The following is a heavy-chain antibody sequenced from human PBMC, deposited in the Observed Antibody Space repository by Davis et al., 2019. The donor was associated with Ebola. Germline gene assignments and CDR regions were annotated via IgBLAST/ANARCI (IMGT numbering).Heavy chain of an antibody. CDR1: GFTFSSYA. D-gene: IGHD6-13*01. J-gene: IGHJ4*02. CDR2: ISYDGSNK. CDR3: AKEISSSWYVGFDY. V-gene: IGHV3-30-3*01. Sequence: PGGSLRPSCAASGFTFSSYAMHWVRQAPGKGLEWVAVISYDGSNKYYADSVKGRFTISRDNSKNTLYLQMNSLRAEDTAVYYCAKEISSSWYVGFDYWGQGTLVTVSS.